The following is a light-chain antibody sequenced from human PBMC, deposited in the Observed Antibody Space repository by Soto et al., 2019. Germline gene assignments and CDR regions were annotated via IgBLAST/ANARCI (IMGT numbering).Light chain of an antibody. V-gene: IGLV7-43*01. J-gene: IGLJ3*02. Sequence: QAVVTQEPSLTVSPGGTVPLTCASSTGAVTSGNYPSWFQQRPGQAPRTLIYTTNSKHSWTPARFSGSLLGDKAALTLSGVQPEDEADYYCLLYYGGAQLVFGGGTKLTVL. CDR2: TTN. CDR3: LLYYGGAQLV. CDR1: TGAVTSGNY.